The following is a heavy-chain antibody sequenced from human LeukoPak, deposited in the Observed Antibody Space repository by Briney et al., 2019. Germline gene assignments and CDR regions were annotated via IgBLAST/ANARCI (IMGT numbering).Heavy chain of an antibody. CDR1: GYSISSGYY. CDR3: ARDREYYGSGSYLTPYYYMDV. CDR2: IYTSGST. Sequence: SETLSLTCTVSGYSISSGYYWGWIRQPPGKGLEWIGRIYTSGSTNYNPSLKSRVTMSVDTSKNQFSLKLSSVTAADTAVYYCARDREYYGSGSYLTPYYYMDVWGKGTTVTISS. D-gene: IGHD3-10*01. J-gene: IGHJ6*03. V-gene: IGHV4-38-2*02.